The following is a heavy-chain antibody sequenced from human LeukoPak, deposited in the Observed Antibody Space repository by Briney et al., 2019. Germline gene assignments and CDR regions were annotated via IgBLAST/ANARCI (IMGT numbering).Heavy chain of an antibody. CDR1: GFTFSSYW. CDR3: ARDKGNDLYYYYYGMDV. CDR2: IKQDGSEK. Sequence: PGGSLRLSCAASGFTFSSYWMSWVRQAPGKGLEWVANIKQDGSEKYYVDSVKGRFTISRDNAKNSLYLQMNSLRAEDTAVYYCARDKGNDLYYYYYGMDVWGQGTTVTVSS. V-gene: IGHV3-7*03. J-gene: IGHJ6*02.